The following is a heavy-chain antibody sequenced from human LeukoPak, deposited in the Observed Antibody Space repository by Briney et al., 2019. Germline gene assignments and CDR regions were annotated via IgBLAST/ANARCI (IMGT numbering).Heavy chain of an antibody. CDR3: ANRIAAGGQNWFDP. CDR2: IYYGGVT. V-gene: IGHV4-59*08. J-gene: IGHJ5*02. D-gene: IGHD6-13*01. Sequence: PSEILSLTCTVSGGSISGYYWSWLRQPPGKGLERIGYIYYGGVTKYNPSLTSRVTISVDTSKNQFSLKLSSVTAADTAVYYCANRIAAGGQNWFDPWGQGILVTVSS. CDR1: GGSISGYY.